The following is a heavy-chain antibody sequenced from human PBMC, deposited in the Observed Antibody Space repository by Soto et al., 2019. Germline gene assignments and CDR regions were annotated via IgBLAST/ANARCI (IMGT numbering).Heavy chain of an antibody. CDR2: IIPLFGTP. J-gene: IGHJ4*02. CDR3: XXXXXGEMATGGYFDY. V-gene: IGHV1-69*01. Sequence: QVQLVQSGAEVKKPGSSVKVSCKASGGTFSNDAFSWVRQAPGQGLEWVGGIIPLFGTPNYAQDFQGRVTITADESSGTTYMELSSLRSADTAVYXXXXXXXGEMATGGYFDYWGQGTLVTVSS. CDR1: GGTFSNDA. D-gene: IGHD3-10*01.